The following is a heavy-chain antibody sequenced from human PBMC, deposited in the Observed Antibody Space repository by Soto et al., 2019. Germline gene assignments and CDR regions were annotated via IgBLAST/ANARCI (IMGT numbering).Heavy chain of an antibody. J-gene: IGHJ4*02. V-gene: IGHV3-33*01. CDR3: ARDPYYYGSGSYQVDY. Sequence: QVQLVESGGGVVQSGRSLRLSCAASGFTFSSYGMHWVRQAPGKGLEWVAVIWYDGSNKYYADSVKGRFTISRDNSKNTLYLQMNSLRAEDTAVYYCARDPYYYGSGSYQVDYWGQGTLVTVSS. CDR1: GFTFSSYG. CDR2: IWYDGSNK. D-gene: IGHD3-10*01.